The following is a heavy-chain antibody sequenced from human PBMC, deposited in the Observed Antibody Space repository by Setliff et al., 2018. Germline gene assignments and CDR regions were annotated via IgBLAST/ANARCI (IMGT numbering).Heavy chain of an antibody. CDR2: FDPGDGET. CDR3: ARCHGALLYDAFDI. V-gene: IGHV1-24*01. Sequence: ASVKVSCKVSGYTLTEFSINWVRQAPGKGLEWMGDFDPGDGETIYAQKFQGRVTMTEDTSTDTAFMELSSLRSEDTAVYYCARCHGALLYDAFDIWGQGTMVTVSS. CDR1: GYTLTEFS. J-gene: IGHJ3*02. D-gene: IGHD4-17*01.